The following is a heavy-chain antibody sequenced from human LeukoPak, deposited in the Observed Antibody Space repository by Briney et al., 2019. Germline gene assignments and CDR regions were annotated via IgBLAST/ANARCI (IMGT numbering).Heavy chain of an antibody. CDR3: VKDEDWGFSD. Sequence: GGSLRLSCAAPGFSFGDYTMHWVRQAPGKGLEWVSLINLNGVSSYYADSVKGRFTISRDNSKNSLYLQMNSLRSEDTALYFCVKDEDWGFSDWGQGTLVTVSS. V-gene: IGHV3-43*01. D-gene: IGHD7-27*01. J-gene: IGHJ4*02. CDR2: INLNGVSS. CDR1: GFSFGDYT.